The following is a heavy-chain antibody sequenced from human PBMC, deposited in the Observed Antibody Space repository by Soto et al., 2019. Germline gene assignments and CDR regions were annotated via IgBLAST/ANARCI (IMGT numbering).Heavy chain of an antibody. CDR1: GGSISSSSYY. D-gene: IGHD3-3*01. J-gene: IGHJ4*02. CDR3: ARHFALSYYDFWSGYEYYFDY. CDR2: IYYSGST. Sequence: SELSLTCTVSGGSISSSSYYWGWIRQPPGKGLEWIGSIYYSGSTYYNPSLKSRVTISVDTSKNQFSLKLSSVTAADTAVYYCARHFALSYYDFWSGYEYYFDYWGQGTLVTVSS. V-gene: IGHV4-39*01.